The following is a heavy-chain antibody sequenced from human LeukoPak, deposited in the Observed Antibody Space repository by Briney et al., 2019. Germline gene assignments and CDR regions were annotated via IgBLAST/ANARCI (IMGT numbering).Heavy chain of an antibody. Sequence: SETLSLTCAVSGYSISNGYYWGWIRQPPGKGLEWIGSIYHSGSTYYNPSLKSRITISVDTSKNQFSLKLRSMTAADTAVYYCARRETVTTPFDYWGQGTLVTVSS. CDR2: IYHSGST. CDR3: ARRETVTTPFDY. D-gene: IGHD4-17*01. CDR1: GYSISNGYY. J-gene: IGHJ4*02. V-gene: IGHV4-38-2*01.